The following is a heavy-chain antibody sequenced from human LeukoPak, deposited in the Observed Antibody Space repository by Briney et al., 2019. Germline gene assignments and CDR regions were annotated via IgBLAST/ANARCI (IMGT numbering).Heavy chain of an antibody. CDR1: GGSISSGSYY. Sequence: ASQTLSLTCTVSGGSISSGSYYWSWIRQPAGKGLEWIGRIYTSGSTNYNPSLKSRVTISVDTSKNQFSLKLRSVTAADTAVYYCARGDLLGAFDIWGQGTMVTVSS. D-gene: IGHD2-21*02. V-gene: IGHV4-61*02. CDR2: IYTSGST. J-gene: IGHJ3*02. CDR3: ARGDLLGAFDI.